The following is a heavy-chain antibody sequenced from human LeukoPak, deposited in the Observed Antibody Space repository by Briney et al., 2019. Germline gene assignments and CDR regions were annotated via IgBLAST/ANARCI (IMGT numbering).Heavy chain of an antibody. CDR1: GVSFSSSNSY. J-gene: IGHJ4*02. D-gene: IGHD2-15*01. CDR2: IYYSGVS. CDR3: ARGHAGYCSGGSCARYAYYFDY. V-gene: IGHV4-39*01. Sequence: SETLSLTCTVSGVSFSSSNSYWGWIRQPPGKGLGWIGSIYYSGVSYYNTSLKSRVTISVDTSKNQFSLKLSSVTAADTAVYYCARGHAGYCSGGSCARYAYYFDYWGQGTLVTVSS.